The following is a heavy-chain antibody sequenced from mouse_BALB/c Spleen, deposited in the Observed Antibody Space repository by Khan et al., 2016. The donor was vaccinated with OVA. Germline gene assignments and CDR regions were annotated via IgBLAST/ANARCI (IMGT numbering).Heavy chain of an antibody. CDR3: ARTARIEY. V-gene: IGHV3-2*02. CDR2: ISSSGRT. Sequence: VQLTQSGPGLVKPSQSLSLTCTVTGYSITSCYGWNWLRPFPGNQLDWMGYISSSGRTNYNPSLNSRISITRDTSKNQFFLQVNTVTTEDTATYYCARTARIEYWGQGTTLTVSA. J-gene: IGHJ2*01. D-gene: IGHD1-2*01. CDR1: GYSITSCYG.